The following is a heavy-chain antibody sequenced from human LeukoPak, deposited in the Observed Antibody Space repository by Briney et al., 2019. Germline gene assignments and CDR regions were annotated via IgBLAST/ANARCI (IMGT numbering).Heavy chain of an antibody. D-gene: IGHD4-17*01. CDR1: GGSISSSSYY. CDR2: IYYSGST. V-gene: IGHV4-39*07. J-gene: IGHJ4*02. CDR3: ARGPVYGDYVFDFDY. Sequence: SETLSLTCTVSGGSISSSSYYWGWIRQPPGKGLEWIGSIYYSGSTYYNPSLKSRVTISVDTSKNQFSLKLSSVTAADTAVYYCARGPVYGDYVFDFDYWGQGTLVTVSS.